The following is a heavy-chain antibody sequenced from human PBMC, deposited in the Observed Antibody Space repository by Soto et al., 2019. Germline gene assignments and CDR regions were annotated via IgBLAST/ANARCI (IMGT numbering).Heavy chain of an antibody. D-gene: IGHD1-26*01. V-gene: IGHV3-66*01. J-gene: IGHJ4*02. CDR1: GFTVSSNY. CDR2: IYSGGST. CDR3: AIDPGRSYGPD. Sequence: EVQLVESGGGLVQPGGSLRLSCAASGFTVSSNYMSWVRQVPGKGLEWVSVIYSGGSTYYADSVKGRFTISRDNSTNTLYLQMNSLRAEDTAVYYCAIDPGRSYGPDWGQGTLVTVSS.